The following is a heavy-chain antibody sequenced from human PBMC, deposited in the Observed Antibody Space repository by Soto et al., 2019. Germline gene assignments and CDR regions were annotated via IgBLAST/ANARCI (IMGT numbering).Heavy chain of an antibody. V-gene: IGHV1-18*01. CDR2: ISVKNGDT. J-gene: IGHJ6*03. CDR1: GYTFSNYG. Sequence: QVQLAQSGPELKKPGASLEVSCRASGYTFSNYGISWVRQVPGQGLEWMAWISVKNGDTNFAQKFQGRLSVTTDTSTSTAYLNLRSPRSDDTAVYYCARLTTLSSPKYRFYYYMDIWGKGTTVTVSS. D-gene: IGHD4-4*01. CDR3: ARLTTLSSPKYRFYYYMDI.